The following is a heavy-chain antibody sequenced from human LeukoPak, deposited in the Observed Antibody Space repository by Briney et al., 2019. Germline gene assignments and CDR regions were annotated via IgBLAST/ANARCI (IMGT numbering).Heavy chain of an antibody. CDR3: ARSEWLPRD. CDR2: IWYDGSNK. CDR1: GFTFSSYA. J-gene: IGHJ4*02. D-gene: IGHD3-3*01. Sequence: GGSLRLSCAASGFTFSSYAMHWVRQAPGKGLEWVAVIWYDGSNKYYADSVKGRFTISRDNSKNTIYLQMNSLRAEDTAVYYCARSEWLPRDWGQGTLVTVSA. V-gene: IGHV3-33*01.